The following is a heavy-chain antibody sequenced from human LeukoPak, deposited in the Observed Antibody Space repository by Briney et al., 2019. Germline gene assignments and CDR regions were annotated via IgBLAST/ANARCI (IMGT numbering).Heavy chain of an antibody. D-gene: IGHD2-2*01. CDR3: ARGTYYFDY. V-gene: IGHV3-30*04. CDR2: ISYDGSNK. Sequence: PGGSLRLSCAASGFTFSSYAIHWVRQAPGKGLEWVAVISYDGSNKNYADSVKGRFSISRDNSKNTLYLQMNSLRAEDTAVYYCARGTYYFDYWGQGTLVTVSS. CDR1: GFTFSSYA. J-gene: IGHJ4*02.